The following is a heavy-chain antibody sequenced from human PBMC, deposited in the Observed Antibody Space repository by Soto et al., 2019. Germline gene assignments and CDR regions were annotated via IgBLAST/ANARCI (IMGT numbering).Heavy chain of an antibody. V-gene: IGHV4-39*01. CDR1: GGSISSTSYH. J-gene: IGHJ4*02. CDR2: LDYGGGT. D-gene: IGHD3-22*01. CDR3: ARNYYDGSGRYY. Sequence: LTLTCTVSGGSISSTSYHWLWIRQPPGKGLEWIGSLDYGGGTFYNPSLKSRVTISADTSKNQFSLKVNSVTAADTAVYYCARNYYDGSGRYYWGQGTLVTVSS.